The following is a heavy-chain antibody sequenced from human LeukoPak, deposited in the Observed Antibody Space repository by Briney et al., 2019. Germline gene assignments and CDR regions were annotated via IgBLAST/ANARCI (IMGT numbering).Heavy chain of an antibody. J-gene: IGHJ6*03. Sequence: PGGSLRLSCAASGFTFSNYIMNWVRQAPGKGLEWVSSISSSSSYIYYADSMKGRFTISRDNAKNSLYLQMNSLRAEDTAVYYCAKDGRLYFDWLLGPPGTDYYMDVWGKGTTVTISS. D-gene: IGHD3-9*01. CDR3: AKDGRLYFDWLLGPPGTDYYMDV. V-gene: IGHV3-21*01. CDR2: ISSSSSYI. CDR1: GFTFSNYI.